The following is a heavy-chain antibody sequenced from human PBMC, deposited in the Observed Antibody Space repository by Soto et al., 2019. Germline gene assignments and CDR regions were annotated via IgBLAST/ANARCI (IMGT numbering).Heavy chain of an antibody. D-gene: IGHD3-9*01. Sequence: PSETLSLTCSVSGDCINSDKYYWGWIRQPPGKGLEWIGSIYYRGNTYYNPSLQTRVTISLDKSKSQFSLRLNSVTAADSAVYFCARLEGLATISYYFDFWGQGPQVTVSS. CDR3: ARLEGLATISYYFDF. J-gene: IGHJ4*02. CDR2: IYYRGNT. CDR1: GDCINSDKYY. V-gene: IGHV4-39*01.